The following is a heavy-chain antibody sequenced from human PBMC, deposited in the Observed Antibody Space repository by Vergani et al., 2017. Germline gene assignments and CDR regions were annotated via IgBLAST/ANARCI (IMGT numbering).Heavy chain of an antibody. Sequence: QVQLQESGPGLVKPSQTLSLTCTVSGGSINSDSHYWTWIRQPAGKGLEWLGRIYTSGSTNYNPSLKSRVTISVDTSKNQFSLKLSSVTAADTAVYYCAMTYSSSWYANWFDPWGQGTLVTVSS. V-gene: IGHV4-61*02. CDR3: AMTYSSSWYANWFDP. D-gene: IGHD6-13*01. CDR2: IYTSGST. J-gene: IGHJ5*02. CDR1: GGSINSDSHY.